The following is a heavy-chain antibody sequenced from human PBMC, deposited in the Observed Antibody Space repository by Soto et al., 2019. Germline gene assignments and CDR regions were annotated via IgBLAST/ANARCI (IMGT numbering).Heavy chain of an antibody. V-gene: IGHV1-18*04. CDR1: GYSFTSYS. D-gene: IGHD3-22*01. Sequence: QVQLVQSGPEVKKPGASVKVSCKASGYSFTSYSVVWVRQAPGQGLEWMGWIASYNGHTNYAQKVQDRVSMTTDTATRTTYMALRNLRSDDTSVYYCARIDSSSAYACDYWGQGTLVNVSS. CDR3: ARIDSSSAYACDY. CDR2: IASYNGHT. J-gene: IGHJ4*02.